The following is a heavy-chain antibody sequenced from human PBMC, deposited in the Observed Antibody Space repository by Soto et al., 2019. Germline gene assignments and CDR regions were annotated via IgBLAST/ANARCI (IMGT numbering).Heavy chain of an antibody. J-gene: IGHJ6*02. V-gene: IGHV3-23*01. CDR2: ISDTGEST. D-gene: IGHD1-1*01. CDR1: GFTFNTYA. CDR3: AKCIDLSGFCVEV. Sequence: GGSLRLSCAASGFTFNTYAMSWVRQAPGKGLEWVSGISDTGESTYYADFVKGRFTISRDNSKNTLSLQMNNLRAEDTATYFCAKCIDLSGFCVEVWGPGTTVTVSS.